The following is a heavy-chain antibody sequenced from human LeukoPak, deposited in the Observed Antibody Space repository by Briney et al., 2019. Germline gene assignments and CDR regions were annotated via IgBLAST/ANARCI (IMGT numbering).Heavy chain of an antibody. J-gene: IGHJ4*02. CDR3: ARSRGTFLPHDY. V-gene: IGHV3-66*01. D-gene: IGHD3-16*01. CDR1: GFTVSSNY. CDR2: IYSGGGT. Sequence: LTGGSLRLSCAVSGFTVSSNYMSWVRQAPGKGLEWVSVIYSGGGTYYADSVKGRFTISRDNSKNTVYLQVNSLRVEDTAVYYCARSRGTFLPHDYWGQGTLVTVSS.